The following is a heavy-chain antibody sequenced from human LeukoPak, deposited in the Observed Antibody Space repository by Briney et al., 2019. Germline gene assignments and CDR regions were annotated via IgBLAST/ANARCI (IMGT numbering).Heavy chain of an antibody. CDR1: GGSFSGYY. Sequence: PSETLSLTCAVYGGSFSGYYWSWIRQPPGKGLEWIGYIYYSGSTNYNPSLKSRVTISVDTSKNQFSLKLSSVTAADTAVYYCARERYYDSSGFGYWGQGTLVTVSS. J-gene: IGHJ4*02. V-gene: IGHV4-59*01. D-gene: IGHD3-22*01. CDR3: ARERYYDSSGFGY. CDR2: IYYSGST.